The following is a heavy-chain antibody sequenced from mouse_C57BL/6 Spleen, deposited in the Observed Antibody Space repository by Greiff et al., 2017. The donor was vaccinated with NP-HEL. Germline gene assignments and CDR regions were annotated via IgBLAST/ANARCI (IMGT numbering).Heavy chain of an antibody. D-gene: IGHD1-1*01. J-gene: IGHJ2*01. CDR2: ISYDGSN. CDR3: ARLTTVVDY. Sequence: EVQLQESGPGLVKPSQSLSLTCSVTGYSITSGYYWNWIRQFPGNKLEWMGYISYDGSNNYNPSLKNRISITRDTSKHQFFLKLNSVTTEDTATYYCARLTTVVDYWGQGTTLTVSS. CDR1: GYSITSGYY. V-gene: IGHV3-6*01.